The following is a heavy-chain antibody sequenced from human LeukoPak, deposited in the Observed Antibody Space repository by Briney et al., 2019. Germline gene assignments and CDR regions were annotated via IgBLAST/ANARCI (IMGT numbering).Heavy chain of an antibody. Sequence: GGSLRLSCAASGFTFSSYAMSWVRQAPGKGLEWVPAISGSGGSTYYADSVKGRFTISRDNSKNTLYLQMNSLRAEDTAVYYCANRPYSSGWYYDYWGQGTLVTVSS. J-gene: IGHJ4*02. CDR3: ANRPYSSGWYYDY. V-gene: IGHV3-23*01. CDR2: ISGSGGST. D-gene: IGHD6-19*01. CDR1: GFTFSSYA.